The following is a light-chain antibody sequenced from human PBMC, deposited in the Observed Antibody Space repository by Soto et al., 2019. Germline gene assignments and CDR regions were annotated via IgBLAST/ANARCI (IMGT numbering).Light chain of an antibody. CDR3: SSYTSSSTLV. J-gene: IGLJ1*01. Sequence: QSVLTQPASVSGSPGQSITISCTGTSSDVGAYNSVSWYQQHPGKAPKLMIYEVSNRPSGVSNRFSGSKSGNTASLTISGLQAEDEADYYCSSYTSSSTLVFGSGTKFTVL. CDR1: SSDVGAYNS. V-gene: IGLV2-14*01. CDR2: EVS.